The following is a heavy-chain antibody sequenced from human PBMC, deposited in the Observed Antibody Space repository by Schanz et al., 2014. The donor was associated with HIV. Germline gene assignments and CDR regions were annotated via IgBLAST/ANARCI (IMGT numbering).Heavy chain of an antibody. V-gene: IGHV3-23*04. CDR1: GFTFRSYA. Sequence: VQVVESGGGVVQPGRSLRLSCEASGFTFRSYAMNWVRQTPGKGLQWVSSIDGRGVSTYYGDSLKGRFTISRDNFKDMVYLQMNSLRVEDTALYYCTRGQSGTYGTFDVWGRGTVVTVSS. CDR2: IDGRGVST. CDR3: TRGQSGTYGTFDV. D-gene: IGHD1-26*01. J-gene: IGHJ3*01.